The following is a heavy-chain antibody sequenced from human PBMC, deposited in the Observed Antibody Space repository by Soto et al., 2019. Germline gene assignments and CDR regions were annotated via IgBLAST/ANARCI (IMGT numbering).Heavy chain of an antibody. V-gene: IGHV3-11*01. CDR2: ISSSDSII. J-gene: IGHJ4*02. CDR3: ARDLGYYDSSGYFDY. D-gene: IGHD3-22*01. CDR1: GFTFSDYY. Sequence: GGSLRLSCAASGFTFSDYYMSWIRRAPGKGLEWVSYISSSDSIIYYSDSVKGRFIISRDNAKNSLYLQMNSLRAEDTAVYYCARDLGYYDSSGYFDYWGQGTLVTV.